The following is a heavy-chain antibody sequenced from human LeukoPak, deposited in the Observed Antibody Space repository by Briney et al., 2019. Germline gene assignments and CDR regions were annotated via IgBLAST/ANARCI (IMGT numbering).Heavy chain of an antibody. D-gene: IGHD3-22*01. CDR1: GGSISSFY. V-gene: IGHV4-34*01. CDR3: ARGGYDRDWFDP. CDR2: INHSRST. J-gene: IGHJ5*02. Sequence: NPSETLSLTCSVAGGSISSFYWSWIRQPPGKGLEWIGEINHSRSTNYNPSLKSRVTISVDTSKNQFSLKLSSVTAADTAVYYCARGGYDRDWFDPWGQGTLVTVSS.